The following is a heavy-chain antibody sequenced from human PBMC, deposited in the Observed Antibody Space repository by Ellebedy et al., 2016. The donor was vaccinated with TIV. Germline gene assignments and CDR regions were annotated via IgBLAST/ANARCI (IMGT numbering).Heavy chain of an antibody. CDR1: GFTFSSYW. J-gene: IGHJ5*01. CDR3: VRDDDGALDS. CDR2: INSDGNTI. Sequence: GGSLRLXXAASGFTFSSYWMHWVRQAPGKGLVWVSRINSDGNTINYADSVKGRFTVSRDNSRDTLYLQMNNLRAEDTGVYYCVRDDDGALDSWGQGALVTVSS. V-gene: IGHV3-74*01. D-gene: IGHD3-16*01.